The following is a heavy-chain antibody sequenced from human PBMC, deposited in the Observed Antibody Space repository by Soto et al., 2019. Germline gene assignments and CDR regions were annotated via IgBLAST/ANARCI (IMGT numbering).Heavy chain of an antibody. D-gene: IGHD3-10*01. J-gene: IGHJ4*02. CDR3: ARLSGDYFDN. Sequence: EVQLVESGGGLVQPGGSLRLSCVASGFTFSAYWMTWVRQAPGQGLEWLANIKQDGSETHDLDGRFAISRDNAKNSLYLQMSRMRAADTDVYYCARLSGDYFDNWGQGTLVTVSS. V-gene: IGHV3-7*01. CDR2: IKQDGSET. CDR1: GFTFSAYW.